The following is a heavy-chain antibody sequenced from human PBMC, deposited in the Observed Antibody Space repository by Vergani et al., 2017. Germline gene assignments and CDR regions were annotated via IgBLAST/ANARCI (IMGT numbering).Heavy chain of an antibody. CDR3: ARILIVLMVYAGTYNWFDP. CDR1: GGSISSSSYY. CDR2: IYYSGST. J-gene: IGHJ5*02. V-gene: IGHV4-39*07. D-gene: IGHD2-8*01. Sequence: QLQLQESGPGLVKPSETLSLTCTVSGGSISSSSYYWGWIRQPPGKGLEWIGSIYYSGSTYYKPSLKSRVTISVDTSKNQFSLKLSSVTAADTAVYYCARILIVLMVYAGTYNWFDPWGQGTLVTVSS.